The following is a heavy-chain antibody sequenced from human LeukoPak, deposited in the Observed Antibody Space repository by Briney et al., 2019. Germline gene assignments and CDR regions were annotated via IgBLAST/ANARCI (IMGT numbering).Heavy chain of an antibody. CDR1: GFTFSESW. V-gene: IGHV3-7*03. Sequence: GGSLRLSCVVSGFTFSESWMSWVRQAPGKGLGWVASLNLDGSEKYYVDSVKGRFTISRDNAKNSLYLQMNSLRAEDTAVYYCARERMVRGVSDYWGQGTLVTVSS. CDR3: ARERMVRGVSDY. D-gene: IGHD3-10*01. CDR2: LNLDGSEK. J-gene: IGHJ4*02.